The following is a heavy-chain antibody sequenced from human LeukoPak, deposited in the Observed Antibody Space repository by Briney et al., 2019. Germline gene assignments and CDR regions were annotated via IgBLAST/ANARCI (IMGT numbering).Heavy chain of an antibody. D-gene: IGHD2-8*01. J-gene: IGHJ4*02. Sequence: GGSLRLSYSASGFTFRNFAISWVRQAPGKGLEWVSSIGGGDTHYADSVEGRFTISRDDSRSTVDLQMSSLRAEDTAVYYCAKDGQSFNSMYDYFDSWGQGTLVTVSS. CDR1: GFTFRNFA. V-gene: IGHV3-23*01. CDR3: AKDGQSFNSMYDYFDS. CDR2: IGGGDT.